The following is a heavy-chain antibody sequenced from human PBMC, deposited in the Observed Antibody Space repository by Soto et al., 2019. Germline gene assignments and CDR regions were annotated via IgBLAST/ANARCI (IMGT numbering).Heavy chain of an antibody. V-gene: IGHV3-30*18. J-gene: IGHJ4*02. Sequence: ESGGGVVQPGRSLRLSCAASGFTFSSYGMHWVRQAPGKGLEWVAVISYDGSNKYYADSVKGRFTISRDNSKNTLYLQMNSLRAEDTAVYYCAKERFYYDSSGYWGFDYWGQGTLVTVSS. D-gene: IGHD3-22*01. CDR3: AKERFYYDSSGYWGFDY. CDR2: ISYDGSNK. CDR1: GFTFSSYG.